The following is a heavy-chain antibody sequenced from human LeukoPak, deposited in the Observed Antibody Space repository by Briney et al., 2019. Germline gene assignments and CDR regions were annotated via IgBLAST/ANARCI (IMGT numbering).Heavy chain of an antibody. Sequence: SETLSLTCTVSGYPISSDYYWGWIRQSPGKGLEWIGSIYHSGSTYYNPSLKSRVTLSVDTSKSQFSLKVTSVTAADTAVYYCARSPLITMVRGVIMFDYWGQGTLVTVSS. V-gene: IGHV4-38-2*02. CDR3: ARSPLITMVRGVIMFDY. J-gene: IGHJ4*02. CDR2: IYHSGST. D-gene: IGHD3-10*01. CDR1: GYPISSDYY.